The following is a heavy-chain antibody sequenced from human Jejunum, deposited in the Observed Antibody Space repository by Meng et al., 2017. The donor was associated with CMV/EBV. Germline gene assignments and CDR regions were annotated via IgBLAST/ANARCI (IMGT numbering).Heavy chain of an antibody. J-gene: IGHJ5*02. Sequence: QVHVRQWGAGPLKPSETLSLTCDVYGGSFSGYYWSWIRQPPGKGLEWIGEINHSGSTNYNPSLKSRVTISVDTSKNQFSLKLSSVTAADTAVYYCARGFVKYTVTRVGNWFDPWGQGTLVTVSS. V-gene: IGHV4-34*01. D-gene: IGHD4-17*01. CDR3: ARGFVKYTVTRVGNWFDP. CDR1: GGSFSGYY. CDR2: INHSGST.